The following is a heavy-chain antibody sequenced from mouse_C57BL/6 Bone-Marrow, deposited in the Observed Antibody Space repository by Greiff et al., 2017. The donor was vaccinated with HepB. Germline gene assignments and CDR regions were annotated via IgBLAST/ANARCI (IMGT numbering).Heavy chain of an antibody. CDR3: ALITTVVAIDY. Sequence: VHLVESGAELVRPGASVTLSCKASGYTFTDYEMHWVKQTPVHGLEWIGAIDPETGGTAYNQKFKGKAILTADKSSSTAYMELRSLTSEDSAVYYCALITTVVAIDYWGQGTTLTVSS. J-gene: IGHJ2*01. V-gene: IGHV1-15*01. D-gene: IGHD1-1*01. CDR1: GYTFTDYE. CDR2: IDPETGGT.